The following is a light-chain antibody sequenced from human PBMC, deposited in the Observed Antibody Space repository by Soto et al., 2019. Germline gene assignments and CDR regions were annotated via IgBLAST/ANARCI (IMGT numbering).Light chain of an antibody. CDR1: SRDVGNYNF. J-gene: IGLJ3*02. Sequence: QSALTQPASVSGSPGQSITVSCTGTSRDVGNYNFVSWYQQHPGKAPKVIIYDVSTRPSGVSDRFSASKSGNTASLTISGLQTEDEAVYFCSSYTSGSVLFGGGTKVTVL. V-gene: IGLV2-14*01. CDR2: DVS. CDR3: SSYTSGSVL.